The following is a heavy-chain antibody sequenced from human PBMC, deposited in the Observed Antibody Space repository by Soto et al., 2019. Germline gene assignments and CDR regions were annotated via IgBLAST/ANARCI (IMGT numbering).Heavy chain of an antibody. CDR1: GGSISSGGYY. V-gene: IGHV4-31*03. D-gene: IGHD3-10*01. Sequence: PSETLSLTCTVSGGSISSGGYYWSWIRQHPGKGLEWIGYIYYSGSTYYNPSLKSRVTISVDTSKNQFSLKLSSVTAADTAVYYCARTVYGSGTYASFGYWGQGTLVTVSS. CDR3: ARTVYGSGTYASFGY. CDR2: IYYSGST. J-gene: IGHJ4*02.